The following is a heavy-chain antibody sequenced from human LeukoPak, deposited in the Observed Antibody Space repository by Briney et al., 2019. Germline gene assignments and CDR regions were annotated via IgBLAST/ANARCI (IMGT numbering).Heavy chain of an antibody. Sequence: SETLSLTCTVSGGSISSGSYYWSWIRQPAGKGLEWIGRIYTSGSTNYNPSLKSRVTISVDTSKNQFSLKLSSVTAADTAVYYCARDTTTSCFDYWGQGTLVTVSS. V-gene: IGHV4-61*02. CDR3: ARDTTTSCFDY. CDR1: GGSISSGSYY. CDR2: IYTSGST. J-gene: IGHJ4*02. D-gene: IGHD1-1*01.